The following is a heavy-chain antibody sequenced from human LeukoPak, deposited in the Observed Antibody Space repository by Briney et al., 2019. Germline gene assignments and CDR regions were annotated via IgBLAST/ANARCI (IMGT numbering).Heavy chain of an antibody. D-gene: IGHD6-13*01. Sequence: SETLSLTCTVSGGSISSYYWSWIRQPPGKGLEWIGEINHSGSTNCNPSLKSRVTISVDTSKNQFSLKLSSVTAADTAVYYCARERVRYSSSPFDYWGQGTLVTVSS. CDR2: INHSGST. V-gene: IGHV4-34*01. CDR3: ARERVRYSSSPFDY. CDR1: GGSISSYY. J-gene: IGHJ4*02.